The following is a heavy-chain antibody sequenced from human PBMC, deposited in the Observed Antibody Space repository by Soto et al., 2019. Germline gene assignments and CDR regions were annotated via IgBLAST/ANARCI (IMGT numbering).Heavy chain of an antibody. V-gene: IGHV4-34*01. D-gene: IGHD2-2*01. Sequence: SETLSLTSAVYGGSFSGYYWSWIRQPPGKGLEWIGEINHSGSTNYNPSLKSRVTISVDTPKNQFSLKLSSVTAADTAVYYCARGRPVPAAKKFFDYWGQGTLVTVSS. J-gene: IGHJ4*02. CDR3: ARGRPVPAAKKFFDY. CDR2: INHSGST. CDR1: GGSFSGYY.